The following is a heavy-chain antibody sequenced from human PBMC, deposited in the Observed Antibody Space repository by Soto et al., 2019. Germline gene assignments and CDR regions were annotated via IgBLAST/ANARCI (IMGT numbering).Heavy chain of an antibody. Sequence: ASVKVSCKPSGYTFTGYYIHWVRQAPGQGLEWMGWINPNSGATNCALKFQGRVAMTRDTSISAAYMELNSLTSDDTAVYYCARSRLTDYSIDYWGQGTLATVSS. CDR1: GYTFTGYY. CDR2: INPNSGAT. D-gene: IGHD4-4*01. J-gene: IGHJ4*02. CDR3: ARSRLTDYSIDY. V-gene: IGHV1-2*02.